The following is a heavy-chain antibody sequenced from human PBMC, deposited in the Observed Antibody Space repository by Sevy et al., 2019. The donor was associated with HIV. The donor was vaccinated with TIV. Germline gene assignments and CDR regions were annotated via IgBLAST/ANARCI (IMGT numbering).Heavy chain of an antibody. CDR2: IFPGDSET. CDR1: GYNFASYW. Sequence: GESLKISCQGSGYNFASYWIAWVRQMPGKGLEWRGIIFPGDSETSYSSSFQGQVTISADKSMQTAYLQWSSLKTSDTAIYYCARKDMEENWFDPWGQGTLVTVSS. V-gene: IGHV5-51*01. D-gene: IGHD1-1*01. CDR3: ARKDMEENWFDP. J-gene: IGHJ5*02.